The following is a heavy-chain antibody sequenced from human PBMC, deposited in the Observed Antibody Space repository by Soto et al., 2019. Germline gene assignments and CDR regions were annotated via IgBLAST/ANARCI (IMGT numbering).Heavy chain of an antibody. CDR2: INPNSGGT. V-gene: IGHV1-2*04. J-gene: IGHJ5*02. CDR1: GYRNTVYY. D-gene: IGHD1-7*01. Sequence: LLKLSRKTSGYRNTVYYSHWGRQKKRQGLEWMGWINPNSGGTNYAQKFQGWVTMTRDTSISTAYMELSRLRSDDTAVYYCAREYGITGTFNWFDPWGQGTLVTVS. CDR3: AREYGITGTFNWFDP.